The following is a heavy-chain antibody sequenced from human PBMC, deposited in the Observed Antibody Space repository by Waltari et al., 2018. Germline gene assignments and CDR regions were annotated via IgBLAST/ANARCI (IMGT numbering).Heavy chain of an antibody. CDR1: GFPLSTYR. Sequence: VHLVVSGGARVDPGGSVRLSCAPSGFPLSTYRMNYVRHPPGERREWGSSISSSSSYIYYADSAKGRCTTSKDNAQNSRYLQSSSLRAEETAVYYSARDFTPTSRGYSYGSSYYSGMDDGGQGPTVTVAS. D-gene: IGHD5-18*01. J-gene: IGHJ6*02. V-gene: IGHV3-21*01. CDR2: ISSSSSYI. CDR3: ARDFTPTSRGYSYGSSYYSGMDD.